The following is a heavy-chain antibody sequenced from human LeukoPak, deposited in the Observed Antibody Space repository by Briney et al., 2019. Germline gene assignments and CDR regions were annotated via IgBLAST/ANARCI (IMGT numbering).Heavy chain of an antibody. CDR1: GFTFSNFN. CDR3: AKDLRCSFGL. Sequence: GGSLRLSCAASGFTFSNFNMYWVRQAQGKGLEWVAFIRYDGSTKYYAASLKGRFTISRDNSKNTVDLQMNSLRPEDTAVYYCAKDLRCSFGLWGQGTLVTVSS. J-gene: IGHJ4*02. D-gene: IGHD5-18*01. CDR2: IRYDGSTK. V-gene: IGHV3-30*02.